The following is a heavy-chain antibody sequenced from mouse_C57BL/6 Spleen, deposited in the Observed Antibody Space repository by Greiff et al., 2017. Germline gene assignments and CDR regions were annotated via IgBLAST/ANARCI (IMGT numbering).Heavy chain of an antibody. CDR2: ISGGGGNT. V-gene: IGHV5-9*01. CDR3: ARRSTKEGYFDY. D-gene: IGHD1-1*01. CDR1: GFTFSSYT. Sequence: EVQLVESGGGLVTPGGSLKLSCAASGFTFSSYTMSWVRHTPEKRLEWVATISGGGGNTYYPDSVKGRFTISRDNAKNTLYLQMSSLRSEDTALYYCARRSTKEGYFDYWVQGTTLTVSS. J-gene: IGHJ2*01.